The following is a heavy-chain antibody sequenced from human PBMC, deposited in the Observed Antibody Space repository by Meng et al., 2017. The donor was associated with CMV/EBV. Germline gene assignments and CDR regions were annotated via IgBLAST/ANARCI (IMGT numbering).Heavy chain of an antibody. CDR2: ISSSSSYI. Sequence: GEPLKISCAASGFTFSSYSMNWVRQAPGKGLEWVSSISSSSSYIYYADSVKGRFTISRDNAKNSLYLQMNSLRAEDTAVYYCARESTIFGVVIPNYYYYGMDVWGQGTTVTVSS. CDR3: ARESTIFGVVIPNYYYYGMDV. J-gene: IGHJ6*02. CDR1: GFTFSSYS. V-gene: IGHV3-21*01. D-gene: IGHD3-3*01.